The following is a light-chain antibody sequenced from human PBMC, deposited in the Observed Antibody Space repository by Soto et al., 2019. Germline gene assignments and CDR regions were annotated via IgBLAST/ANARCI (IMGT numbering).Light chain of an antibody. J-gene: IGKJ1*01. Sequence: EIVLTQSPGTLSLSPGERATLSCRASQSVSNYLAWYQRKPGQAPRLLIYGASSRAPGIPDRFSGSGSGTDFTLTISRLEPEDFAVYYCHQYGGSPQTFGQGTKVEIK. V-gene: IGKV3-20*01. CDR2: GAS. CDR3: HQYGGSPQT. CDR1: QSVSNY.